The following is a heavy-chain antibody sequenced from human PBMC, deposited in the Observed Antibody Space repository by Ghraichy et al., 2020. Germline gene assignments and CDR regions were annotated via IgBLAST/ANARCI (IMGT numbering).Heavy chain of an antibody. CDR1: GFTFSDYY. CDR3: ARDQSQQQLVYFDY. V-gene: IGHV3-11*05. D-gene: IGHD6-13*01. J-gene: IGHJ4*02. Sequence: GGSLRLSCAASGFTFSDYYMSWIRQAPGKGLEWVSYISSSSSYTNYADSVKGRFTISRDNAKNSLYLQMNSLRAEDTAVYYCARDQSQQQLVYFDYWGQGTLVTVSS. CDR2: ISSSSSYT.